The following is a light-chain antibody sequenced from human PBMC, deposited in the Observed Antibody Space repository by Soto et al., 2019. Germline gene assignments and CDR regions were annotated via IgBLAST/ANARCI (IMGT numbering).Light chain of an antibody. J-gene: IGKJ1*01. Sequence: DIQMTQSPSSLSASVGDRVTITCRASQSISSYLNWYQQKPGKAPKLLIYAASSLQSCVPSRFSGSGSWTDFTLTISSLQPEDFATYYCQQSYSTPWTFGQGTKVEIK. CDR2: AAS. CDR1: QSISSY. V-gene: IGKV1-39*01. CDR3: QQSYSTPWT.